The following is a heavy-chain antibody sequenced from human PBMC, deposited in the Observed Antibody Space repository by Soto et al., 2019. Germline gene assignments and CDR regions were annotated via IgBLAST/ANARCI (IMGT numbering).Heavy chain of an antibody. D-gene: IGHD3-10*01. CDR3: ARSRSGAVADSFDF. CDR2: ISKDGSSK. Sequence: QVQVVESGGGVVQPGRSLRLSCAASGFIFSRYAIHWVRQAPGKGLEWLAVISKDGSSKYYLDSVKGRFTISRDNSKNPVHLEMNSLRDEDTALYYCARSRSGAVADSFDFWGQGTLVTVSS. V-gene: IGHV3-30*04. CDR1: GFIFSRYA. J-gene: IGHJ4*02.